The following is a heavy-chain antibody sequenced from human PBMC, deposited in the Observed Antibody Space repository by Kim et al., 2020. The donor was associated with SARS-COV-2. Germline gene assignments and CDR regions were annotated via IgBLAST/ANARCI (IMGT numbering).Heavy chain of an antibody. J-gene: IGHJ4*02. CDR3: ARASSYSSGWYGGWGFDY. CDR1: GYTFTSYA. CDR2: INAGNGNT. D-gene: IGHD6-19*01. V-gene: IGHV1-3*01. Sequence: ASVKVSCKASGYTFTSYAMHWVRQAPGQRLEWMGWINAGNGNTKYSQKFQGRVTITRDTSASTAYMELSSLRSEDTAVYYCARASSYSSGWYGGWGFDYWGQGTLVTVSS.